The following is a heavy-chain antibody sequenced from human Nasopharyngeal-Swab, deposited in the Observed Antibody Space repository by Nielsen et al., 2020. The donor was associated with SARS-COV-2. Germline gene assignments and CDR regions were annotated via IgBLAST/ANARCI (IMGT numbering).Heavy chain of an antibody. V-gene: IGHV3-48*04. D-gene: IGHD4-17*01. Sequence: WIRQRPGKGLEWVAFISSGTDTKHYGDSVKGRFTISRDNAKNSLYLQMNSLRVEDMAVYYCVRDEDGDYDFDYWGQGTLVTVSS. CDR2: ISSGTDTK. J-gene: IGHJ4*02. CDR3: VRDEDGDYDFDY.